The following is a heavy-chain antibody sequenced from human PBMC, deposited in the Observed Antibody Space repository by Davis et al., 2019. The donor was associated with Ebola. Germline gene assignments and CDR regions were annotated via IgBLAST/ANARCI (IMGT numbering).Heavy chain of an antibody. CDR1: SVSIDSSSSY. CDR3: ARAINDYVWGNYRYDYWFDP. Sequence: MPSETLSLTCSVSSVSIDSSSSYWAWIRQPPGKGLEWIGTINYGGRPYYNPSLKGRVTISVETSNNQFSLKLTSATAADTALYYCARAINDYVWGNYRYDYWFDPWGQGTLVTVSS. CDR2: INYGGRP. D-gene: IGHD3-16*02. V-gene: IGHV4-39*01. J-gene: IGHJ5*02.